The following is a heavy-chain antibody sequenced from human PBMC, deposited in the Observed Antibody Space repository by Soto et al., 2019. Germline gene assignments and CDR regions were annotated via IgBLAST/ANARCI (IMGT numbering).Heavy chain of an antibody. Sequence: QITLKESGPTLVKPTQTLTLTCTFSGFSLTTSGVGVGWIRQPPGKALELLALIFWDDDKRYSPSLESRLTITKDTSKNQVVLSMTNMDPVDTATYFCGHRRGSIFRGALYNWFDPLGQGSLVTVSP. D-gene: IGHD3-10*01. CDR3: GHRRGSIFRGALYNWFDP. CDR2: IFWDDDK. V-gene: IGHV2-5*02. J-gene: IGHJ5*02. CDR1: GFSLTTSGVG.